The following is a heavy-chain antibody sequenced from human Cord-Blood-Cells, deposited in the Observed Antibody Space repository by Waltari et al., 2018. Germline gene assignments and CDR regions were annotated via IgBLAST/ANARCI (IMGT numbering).Heavy chain of an antibody. V-gene: IGHV1-69*19. Sequence: QVQLVQSGAEVKKPGSSVKVSCKASGGTFSSYAISWVREAPGQGLEWMGGVIRIYRATKYAQKFQGRVTITADETTATAYMELSSLIAEAAAVYYCAGRSEVGAVGYWGQGTLVNVSS. CDR2: VIRIYRAT. CDR3: AGRSEVGAVGY. J-gene: IGHJ4*02. CDR1: GGTFSSYA. D-gene: IGHD1-26*01.